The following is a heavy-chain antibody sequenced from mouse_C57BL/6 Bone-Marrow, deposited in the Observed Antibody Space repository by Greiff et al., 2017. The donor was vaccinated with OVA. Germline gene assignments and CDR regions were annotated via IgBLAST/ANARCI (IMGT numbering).Heavy chain of an antibody. CDR1: GYSITSGYY. CDR2: ISYDGSN. J-gene: IGHJ2*01. D-gene: IGHD1-1*01. CDR3: AREGTTDYFDY. V-gene: IGHV3-6*01. Sequence: ESGPGLVKPSQSLSLTCSVTGYSITSGYYWNWIRQFPGNKLEWMGYISYDGSNNYNPSLKNRISITRDTSKNQFFLKLNSVTTEDTATYYCAREGTTDYFDYWGQGTTLTVSS.